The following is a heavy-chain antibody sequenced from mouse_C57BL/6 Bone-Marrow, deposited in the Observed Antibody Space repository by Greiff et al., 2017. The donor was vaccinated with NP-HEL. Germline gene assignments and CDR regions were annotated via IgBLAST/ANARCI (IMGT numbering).Heavy chain of an antibody. V-gene: IGHV1-52*01. J-gene: IGHJ4*01. CDR1: GYTFTSYW. CDR3: ARCPHYYAMDY. CDR2: IDPSDSET. Sequence: VQLQQPGAELVRPGSSVKLSCKASGYTFTSYWMHWVKQRPIQGLEWIGNIDPSDSETHYNQKFKDKATLTVDKSSSTAYMQLSSLTSEDSAVYYCARCPHYYAMDYWGQGTSVTVSS.